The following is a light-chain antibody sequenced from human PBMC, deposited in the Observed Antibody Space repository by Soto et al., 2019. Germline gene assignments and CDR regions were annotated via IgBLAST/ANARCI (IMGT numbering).Light chain of an antibody. J-gene: IGKJ1*01. V-gene: IGKV3-20*01. CDR1: QSVSNNY. CDR2: GAS. CDR3: QQYGSSGT. Sequence: VWWKSPGRLSLSQGESADLGGRGTQSVSNNYLAWYQQKPGQAPRLLIYGASNRATGIPDRFSGSGSGTDFTLTISRLEPEAFAVYYSQQYGSSGTFGQGTKVDIK.